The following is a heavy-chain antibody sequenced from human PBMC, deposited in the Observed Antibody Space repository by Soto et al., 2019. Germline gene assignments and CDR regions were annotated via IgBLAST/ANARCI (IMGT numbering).Heavy chain of an antibody. Sequence: SETLSHTCTVSGDSISSSSYYWGWIRQPPGKGLEWIGTIYRSGSTYYNPSLKSRVSISVDTSKNHFSLKLSSVTAADTAVYYCGRHDFSQSSAWYSNWFDPWGQGILVPVSS. CDR3: GRHDFSQSSAWYSNWFDP. D-gene: IGHD6-19*01. CDR1: GDSISSSSYY. V-gene: IGHV4-39*01. CDR2: IYRSGST. J-gene: IGHJ5*02.